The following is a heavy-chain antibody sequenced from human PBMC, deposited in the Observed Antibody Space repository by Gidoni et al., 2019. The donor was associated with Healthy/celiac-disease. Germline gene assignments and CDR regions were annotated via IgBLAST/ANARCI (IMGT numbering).Heavy chain of an antibody. J-gene: IGHJ3*02. Sequence: EVQLVESGGGLVKPGGSLRLSCAASGFTFSSYSMNWVRQAPGKGLEWVSSISSSSSYIYYADSVKGRFTISRDNAKNSLYLQMNSLRAEDTAVYYCARDRGIGDILTGYIDAFDIWGQGTMVTVSS. CDR3: ARDRGIGDILTGYIDAFDI. CDR2: ISSSSSYI. CDR1: GFTFSSYS. D-gene: IGHD3-9*01. V-gene: IGHV3-21*01.